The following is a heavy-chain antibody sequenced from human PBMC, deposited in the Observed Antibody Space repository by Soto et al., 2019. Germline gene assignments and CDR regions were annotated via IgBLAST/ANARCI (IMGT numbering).Heavy chain of an antibody. CDR3: ARVARTSSTYYFDY. CDR1: GYTFTSYP. CDR2: INAGNGNT. J-gene: IGHJ4*02. Sequence: ASVKVSCKASGYTFTSYPIHWVRQAPGQRLEWMGWINAGNGNTKYSQKFQGRVTITRETSAITAYMALSSLRSEDTAVYYCARVARTSSTYYFDYWGQGTLVTVSS. V-gene: IGHV1-3*01.